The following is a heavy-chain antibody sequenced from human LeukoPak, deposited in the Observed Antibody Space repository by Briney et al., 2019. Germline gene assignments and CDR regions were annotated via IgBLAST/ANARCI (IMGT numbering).Heavy chain of an antibody. J-gene: IGHJ4*02. CDR1: GGSISSYY. CDR3: ARLGFSNSGSYLAPSDY. CDR2: ICYSGGT. D-gene: IGHD1-26*01. Sequence: PSETLSLTCTVSGGSISSYYWSWIRQPPGKGLEWIGYICYSGGTNYNPSLKSRVAISVDTSKNQFSLKLSSVTAADTAVYYCARLGFSNSGSYLAPSDYWGQGTLVTVSS. V-gene: IGHV4-59*08.